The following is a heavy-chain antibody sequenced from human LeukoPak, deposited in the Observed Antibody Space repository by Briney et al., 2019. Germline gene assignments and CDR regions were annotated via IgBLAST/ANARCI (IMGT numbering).Heavy chain of an antibody. CDR2: IYYSGST. D-gene: IGHD2-2*01. Sequence: PSETLSLTCTVSGGSISSYYWSWIRQPPGKGLEWIGYIYYSGSTNYNPSLKSRVTISVDTSKNQFSLKLSSVTAADTAVYYCARDTEDCSSTSCYDYWGQGTLVTVSS. CDR3: ARDTEDCSSTSCYDY. J-gene: IGHJ4*02. V-gene: IGHV4-59*12. CDR1: GGSISSYY.